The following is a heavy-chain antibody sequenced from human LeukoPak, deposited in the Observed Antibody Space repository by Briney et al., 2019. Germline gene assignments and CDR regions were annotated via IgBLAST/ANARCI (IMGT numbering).Heavy chain of an antibody. D-gene: IGHD3-10*01. V-gene: IGHV4-39*07. Sequence: PSETLSLTCTVSGGSISSSSYYWGWIRQPPGKGLEWIGSVYYSGSTYYNPSLKSRVTISVDTSKNQFSLKLSSVTAADTAEYYCAGSGNHGGYFDYWGQGTLVTVSS. CDR3: AGSGNHGGYFDY. CDR1: GGSISSSSYY. CDR2: VYYSGST. J-gene: IGHJ4*02.